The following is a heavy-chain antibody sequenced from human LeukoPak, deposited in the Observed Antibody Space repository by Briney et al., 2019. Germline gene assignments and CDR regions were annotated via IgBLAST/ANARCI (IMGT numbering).Heavy chain of an antibody. Sequence: SQTLSLTCAISGDIVSSNSAAWNWIRQSPSRGLEWLGRTYYRSKWYYDYAVAVKSRISINPDTSKNQFSLQLSSVTPEDTAVYYCARLYCSGVTCYVDFWGQGTLVTVSS. J-gene: IGHJ4*02. CDR3: ARLYCSGVTCYVDF. CDR2: TYYRSKWYY. V-gene: IGHV6-1*01. CDR1: GDIVSSNSAA. D-gene: IGHD2-15*01.